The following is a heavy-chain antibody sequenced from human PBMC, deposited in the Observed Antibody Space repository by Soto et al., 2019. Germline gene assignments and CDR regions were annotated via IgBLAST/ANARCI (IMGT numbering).Heavy chain of an antibody. CDR1: GYTFTTFA. Sequence: QVQLVQSGAEVKKPGALVRVSCKASGYTFTTFAMHWVRQTPGQRPEWMGWINAGNSDTRYSPKFQGRVTITRDTSASTAYMDLHRLTSEDTAVYYCARGYGTDYWGQGTLVTVSS. J-gene: IGHJ4*02. D-gene: IGHD5-18*01. CDR3: ARGYGTDY. V-gene: IGHV1-3*01. CDR2: INAGNSDT.